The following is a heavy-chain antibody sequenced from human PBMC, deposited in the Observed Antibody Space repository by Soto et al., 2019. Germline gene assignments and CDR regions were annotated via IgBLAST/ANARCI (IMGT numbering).Heavy chain of an antibody. J-gene: IGHJ4*02. Sequence: QVQLVQSGGEVRKPGASVKVSCKASGYTFRNYGINWVRQAPGQGLEWMAWINTYNGNTDYAQKFQDRVTLTTATSTSTAYMEPRSLRSDDTAVYYCAKSPRNEVETDWGQGTGVIVSS. V-gene: IGHV1-18*01. D-gene: IGHD5-18*01. CDR2: INTYNGNT. CDR3: AKSPRNEVETD. CDR1: GYTFRNYG.